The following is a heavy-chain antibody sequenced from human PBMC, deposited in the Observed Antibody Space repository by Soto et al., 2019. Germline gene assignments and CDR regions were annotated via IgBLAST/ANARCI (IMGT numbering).Heavy chain of an antibody. V-gene: IGHV4-31*03. D-gene: IGHD4-17*01. CDR3: ARDQGDYHLFDP. J-gene: IGHJ5*02. Sequence: SETLSLTCTVSGGSISSGGYYWSWIRQHPGKGLEWIGYIYYSGSTYYNPSLKSRVTISVDTSKNQFSLKLSSVTAADTAVYYCARDQGDYHLFDPWGQGTLVTVSS. CDR1: GGSISSGGYY. CDR2: IYYSGST.